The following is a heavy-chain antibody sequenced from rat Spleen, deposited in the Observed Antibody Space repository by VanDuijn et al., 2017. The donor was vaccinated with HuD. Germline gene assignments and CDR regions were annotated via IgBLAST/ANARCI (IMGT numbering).Heavy chain of an antibody. CDR1: GFTYSXXV. D-gene: IGHD1-6*01. V-gene: IGHV5S13*01. Sequence: EVQLVESGGGLVQPGRSLXFSCAAXGFTYSXXVMAWVRQAPTKGLEWVASISTGGAYTYYRDSVKGLFTISRDTAQNTLYLQMNSLRSEETATYYCARGGFFRYWGQGVMVTVSS. J-gene: IGHJ2*01. CDR3: ARGGFFRY. CDR2: ISTGGAYT.